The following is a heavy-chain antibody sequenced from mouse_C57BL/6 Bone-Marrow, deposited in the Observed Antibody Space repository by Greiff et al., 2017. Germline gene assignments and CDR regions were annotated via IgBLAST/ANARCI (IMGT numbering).Heavy chain of an antibody. Sequence: QVQLQQPGAELVMPGASVKMSCKASGYTFTSYWMHWVKQRPGQGLEWIGEIYPSDSNTNYNQKFKGKSKLTVDTSSSTAYMKLSIRTSEDSAVCYCARLGARHYYFDYWGQGTTLTVSS. J-gene: IGHJ2*01. V-gene: IGHV1-69*01. CDR3: ARLGARHYYFDY. CDR1: GYTFTSYW. CDR2: IYPSDSNT. D-gene: IGHD3-1*01.